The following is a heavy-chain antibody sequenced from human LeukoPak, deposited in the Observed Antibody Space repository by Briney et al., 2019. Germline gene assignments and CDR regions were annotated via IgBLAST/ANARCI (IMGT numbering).Heavy chain of an antibody. D-gene: IGHD5-24*01. CDR1: GYTLTELS. Sequence: ASVKVSCKVSGYTLTELSMHWVRQAPGQGLEWMGIINPSAGNTNYAQNFQGRVTMTRDTSTSTVYMELSSLRSEDTAVYYCARVRDGYNDAYDIWGQGTMVTVPS. V-gene: IGHV1-46*01. J-gene: IGHJ3*02. CDR3: ARVRDGYNDAYDI. CDR2: INPSAGNT.